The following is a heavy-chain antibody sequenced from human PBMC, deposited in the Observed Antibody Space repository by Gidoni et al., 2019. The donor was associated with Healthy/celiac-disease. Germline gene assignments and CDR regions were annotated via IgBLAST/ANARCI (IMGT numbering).Heavy chain of an antibody. CDR1: GGSISSYY. J-gene: IGHJ5*02. V-gene: IGHV4-59*01. D-gene: IGHD3-16*01. CDR3: ARDQGGLKTTPGWFDP. CDR2: IYYSGRP. Sequence: QVQLQESGPGLVKPSETLSLTCTASGGSISSYYWSWIRQPPGKGLEWIGYIYYSGRPNYNPSLKSRVTTSVDTSKNQFSLKLSSVTAADTAVYYCARDQGGLKTTPGWFDPWGQGTLVTVSS.